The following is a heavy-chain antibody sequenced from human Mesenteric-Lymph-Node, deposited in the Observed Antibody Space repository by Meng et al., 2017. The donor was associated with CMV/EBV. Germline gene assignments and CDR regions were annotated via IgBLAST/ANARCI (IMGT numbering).Heavy chain of an antibody. CDR1: GFMFSNYW. J-gene: IGHJ6*02. CDR2: IKQDGSEK. Sequence: GGSLRLSCAASGFMFSNYWMSWVRQAPGKGPEWVANIKQDGSEKFYVDSVKGRFTISRDNSKNTLYLQMNSLRAEDTALYYCAKPRHHCSSTSCPRGYYYYYGMDVWGQGTTVTVSS. V-gene: IGHV3-7*01. D-gene: IGHD2-2*01. CDR3: AKPRHHCSSTSCPRGYYYYYGMDV.